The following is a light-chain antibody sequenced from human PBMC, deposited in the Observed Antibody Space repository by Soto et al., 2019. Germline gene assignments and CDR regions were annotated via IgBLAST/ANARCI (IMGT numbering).Light chain of an antibody. CDR3: QKYDSASSPT. CDR1: QGISSY. J-gene: IGKJ4*01. V-gene: IGKV1-27*01. CDR2: AAS. Sequence: DIQMTQSPSSLSASVGDRVTVTCRASQGISSYLAWYQQKPGKVPKLLIFAASTLQPGVPSRFSGSGSGTYFTLTIRSLQPEDVATYYCQKYDSASSPTFGGGTKVEIK.